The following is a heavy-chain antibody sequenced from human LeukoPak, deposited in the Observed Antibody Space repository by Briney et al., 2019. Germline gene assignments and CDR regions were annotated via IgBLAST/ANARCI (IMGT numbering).Heavy chain of an antibody. J-gene: IGHJ4*02. CDR2: INPNRGGT. CDR3: ARVEMATSTDYDY. CDR1: GYTFTGYY. Sequence: GASVKVSCKASGYTFTGYYMHWVRQAPGQGLEWMGWINPNRGGTNYAQKFQGRVTMTRDTSISTAYMELSRLRSDDTAVYYCARVEMATSTDYDYWGQGTLVTVSS. D-gene: IGHD5-24*01. V-gene: IGHV1-2*02.